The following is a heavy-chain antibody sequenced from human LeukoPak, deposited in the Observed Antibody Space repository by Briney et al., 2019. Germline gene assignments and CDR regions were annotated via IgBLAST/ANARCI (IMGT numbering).Heavy chain of an antibody. V-gene: IGHV1-69*05. J-gene: IGHJ6*03. CDR3: AREGRWPYYYYMDV. Sequence: SVKVSCTASGGTFSSYAISWGRQAPGQGLEGMGGISPIFGTANYAQKFQGRVTITTDESTSTAYMQLSSLSSEDTAVYYCAREGRWPYYYYMDVWCKGPRSLSP. CDR1: GGTFSSYA. CDR2: ISPIFGTA. D-gene: IGHD4-23*01.